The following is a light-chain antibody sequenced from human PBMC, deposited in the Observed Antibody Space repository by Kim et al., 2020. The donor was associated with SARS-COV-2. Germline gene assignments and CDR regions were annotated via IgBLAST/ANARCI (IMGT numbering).Light chain of an antibody. J-gene: IGLJ2*01. V-gene: IGLV3-21*04. CDR3: QVWDSSSDHVV. CDR1: HIGSKS. Sequence: PGNTARISCGGNHIGSKSVHWYQRKPGQAPVLVIYYDSDRPSGIPERFSGSNSGNTATLTISRVEAGDEADYYCQVWDSSSDHVVFGGGTQLTVL. CDR2: YDS.